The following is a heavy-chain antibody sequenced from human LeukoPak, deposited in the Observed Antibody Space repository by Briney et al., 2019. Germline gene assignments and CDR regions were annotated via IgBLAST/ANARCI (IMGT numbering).Heavy chain of an antibody. J-gene: IGHJ5*02. Sequence: GGSLRLSCAASGFTFSSYSMNWVRQAPGKGLEWISFISSRSTYIYYADSVKGRFTISRDNPKNPLYLQMNSLRAEDTAVYYCARGGSSTTVKFDPWGQGTLVTVSS. CDR3: ARGGSSTTVKFDP. V-gene: IGHV3-21*01. CDR2: ISSRSTYI. D-gene: IGHD6-13*01. CDR1: GFTFSSYS.